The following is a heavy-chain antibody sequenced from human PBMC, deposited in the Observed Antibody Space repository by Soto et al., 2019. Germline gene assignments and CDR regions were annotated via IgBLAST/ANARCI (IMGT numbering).Heavy chain of an antibody. D-gene: IGHD2-2*01. V-gene: IGHV2-5*01. CDR1: GFSLSTSGVG. Sequence: SGPTLVNPTQPLTLTCPFSGFSLSTSGVGVGWIRQPPGKALEWLALIYWYDDKRYSPSLKSRLTITKDTSKNQVVLTMTNMDPVDTATYYCAHSSQRPYQTIPFDYWGQGTLVTVSS. CDR2: IYWYDDK. CDR3: AHSSQRPYQTIPFDY. J-gene: IGHJ4*02.